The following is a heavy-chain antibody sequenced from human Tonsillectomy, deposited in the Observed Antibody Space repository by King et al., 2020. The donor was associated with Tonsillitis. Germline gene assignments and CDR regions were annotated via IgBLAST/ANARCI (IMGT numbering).Heavy chain of an antibody. J-gene: IGHJ4*02. V-gene: IGHV3-13*01. Sequence: VQLVESGGGLVQPGGSLRLSCAASGFTFSSYDMHWVRQATGKGLDWVSAIGTAGDTYYPGSVKGRFTISRENAKNSLDLQMDSLRAGDTAVYYCARSKDWNLDYWGQGTLVTVSS. CDR3: ARSKDWNLDY. D-gene: IGHD1-1*01. CDR2: IGTAGDT. CDR1: GFTFSSYD.